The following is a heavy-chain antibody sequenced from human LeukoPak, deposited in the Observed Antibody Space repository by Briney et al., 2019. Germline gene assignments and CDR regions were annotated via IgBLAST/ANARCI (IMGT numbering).Heavy chain of an antibody. CDR2: IRSSRSYI. J-gene: IGHJ4*02. V-gene: IGHV3-21*01. Sequence: KPGGSLRLSCAASGFTFSSYSMNWVRQAPGKGLEWVSFIRSSRSYIYYAASLMGRFTISRDNAKNSLYLPMNSLRPEDTAVYYCARPGIAVAGEFFDYWGQGTLVTVSS. CDR1: GFTFSSYS. D-gene: IGHD6-19*01. CDR3: ARPGIAVAGEFFDY.